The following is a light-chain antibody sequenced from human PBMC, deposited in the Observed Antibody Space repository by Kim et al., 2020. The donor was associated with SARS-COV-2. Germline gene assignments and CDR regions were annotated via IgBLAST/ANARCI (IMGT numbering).Light chain of an antibody. CDR1: QSVSRNF. J-gene: IGKJ1*01. CDR3: QQYGSSPPT. Sequence: EIVLTQSPATLSLSPGERATLSCGASQSVSRNFLAWYQKKPGPAPRLLIYDASNRATGIPDRFSGSGSGTDFTLAISRLEPEDFAVYYCQQYGSSPPTFGQGTKVDIK. V-gene: IGKV3D-20*01. CDR2: DAS.